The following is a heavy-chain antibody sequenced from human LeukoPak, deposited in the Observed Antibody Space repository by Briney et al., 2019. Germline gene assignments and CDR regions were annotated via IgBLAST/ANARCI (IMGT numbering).Heavy chain of an antibody. CDR2: IIPVFGTA. Sequence: GASVKVSCKASGGTFNSNVISWLRQAPGQGLEWMGGIIPVFGTASYAEKFQGRVTITTDESTTTAYMEMSSLTSEDTAVYYCARGYYYGSESYWHTKWFDPWGQGTLVTVSS. J-gene: IGHJ5*02. CDR1: GGTFNSNV. D-gene: IGHD3-10*01. V-gene: IGHV1-69*05. CDR3: ARGYYYGSESYWHTKWFDP.